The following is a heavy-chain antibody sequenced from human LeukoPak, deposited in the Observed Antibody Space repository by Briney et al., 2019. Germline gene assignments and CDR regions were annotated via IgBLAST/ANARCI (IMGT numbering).Heavy chain of an antibody. CDR3: ARDSVQGIYYFDQ. D-gene: IGHD3-10*01. CDR1: GYTFTGYY. J-gene: IGHJ4*02. Sequence: ASVKVSCKASGYTFTGYYMHWVRQAPGQGLEWMGRINPNSGGTNYAQKFQGRVTMTRDTSINTAYMELNGLTSDDTAVYYCARDSVQGIYYFDQWGQGTPVTVSS. CDR2: INPNSGGT. V-gene: IGHV1-2*06.